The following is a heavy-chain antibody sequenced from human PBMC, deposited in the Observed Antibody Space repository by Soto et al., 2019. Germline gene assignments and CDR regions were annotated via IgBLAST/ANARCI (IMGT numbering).Heavy chain of an antibody. V-gene: IGHV4-31*03. CDR1: GCSISSGGYY. D-gene: IGHD3-22*01. J-gene: IGHJ3*02. CDR2: IYYSGST. CDR3: VRVEVVVGTMIVVPDAFDI. Sequence: SETLSLTCTVSGCSISSGGYYWSWIRQHPGKGLEWIGYIYYSGSTYYNPSLKSRVTISVDTSKNQFSLKLSSVTAADTAVYYCVRVEVVVGTMIVVPDAFDIWGQGTMVTVSS.